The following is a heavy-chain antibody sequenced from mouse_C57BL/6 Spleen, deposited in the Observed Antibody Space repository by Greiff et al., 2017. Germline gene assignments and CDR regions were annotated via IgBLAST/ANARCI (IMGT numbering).Heavy chain of an antibody. CDR2: INPGSGYT. CDR3: AGGGGSYPDY. CDR1: GYTFTSYW. J-gene: IGHJ2*01. D-gene: IGHD1-1*02. Sequence: VQLQQSGAELAKPGASVKLSCKASGYTFTSYWMHWVKQRPGQGLEWIAYINPGSGYTKYNQKFKDQATLTADKSSSTAYMQLSSLTYEDSAVYYGAGGGGSYPDYWGQGTTLTVSS. V-gene: IGHV1-7*01.